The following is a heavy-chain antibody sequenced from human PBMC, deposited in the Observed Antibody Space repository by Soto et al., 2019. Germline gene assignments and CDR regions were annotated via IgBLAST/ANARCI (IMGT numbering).Heavy chain of an antibody. CDR2: INHSGNS. D-gene: IGHD2-15*01. CDR3: ATMGTPATGLYFFDY. V-gene: IGHV4-34*01. CDR1: GGSFSGYY. Sequence: SETLSLTCAASGGSFSGYYWSWIRQPPGRGLEWIGEINHSGNSNYNPSLKSRVTISVDTSKNQFSLNLSFVTAADTAVYYCATMGTPATGLYFFDYWGQGSLVTVSS. J-gene: IGHJ4*02.